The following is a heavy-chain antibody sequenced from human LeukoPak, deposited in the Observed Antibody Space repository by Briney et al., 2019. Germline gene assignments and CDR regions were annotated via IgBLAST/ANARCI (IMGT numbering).Heavy chain of an antibody. Sequence: SETLSLTCTVSGGSISSGSYYWSWIRQPAGKGLEWIGRIYSSGSTNYNPSLKSRVTISLDTSKNQFSLKLSSVTAADTAVYYCARVDTAMVINYYYMDVWGKGTTVTVSS. J-gene: IGHJ6*03. V-gene: IGHV4-61*02. CDR2: IYSSGST. D-gene: IGHD5-18*01. CDR1: GGSISSGSYY. CDR3: ARVDTAMVINYYYMDV.